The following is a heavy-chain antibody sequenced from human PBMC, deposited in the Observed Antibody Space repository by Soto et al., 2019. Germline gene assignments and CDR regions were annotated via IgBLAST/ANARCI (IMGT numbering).Heavy chain of an antibody. V-gene: IGHV1-46*01. J-gene: IGHJ4*02. CDR3: ARDSHIVVVVAATQTFDY. Sequence: QVQLVQSGAEVKKPGASVKVSCKASGYTFTSYYMHWVRQAPGQGLEWMGIINPSGGSTSYAQKFQGRVTMTRDTSTSTVYMELSSLRSEDTAVYYCARDSHIVVVVAATQTFDYWGQGTLVTVSS. CDR2: INPSGGST. CDR1: GYTFTSYY. D-gene: IGHD2-15*01.